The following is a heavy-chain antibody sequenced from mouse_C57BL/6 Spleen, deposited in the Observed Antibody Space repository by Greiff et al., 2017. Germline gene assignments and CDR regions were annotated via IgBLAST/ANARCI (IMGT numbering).Heavy chain of an antibody. CDR1: GFNIKDYY. Sequence: EVKLQESGAELAKPGASVKLSCTASGFNIKDYYMHWVKQRTEQGLEWIGRIDPEDGETKYAPKFQGKATITADTSSNTAYLQLSSLTSEDTAVYYWALGDYVSPCAYWGHGTLVTVSA. CDR3: ALGDYVSPCAY. V-gene: IGHV14-2*01. CDR2: IDPEDGET. J-gene: IGHJ3*01. D-gene: IGHD1-1*01.